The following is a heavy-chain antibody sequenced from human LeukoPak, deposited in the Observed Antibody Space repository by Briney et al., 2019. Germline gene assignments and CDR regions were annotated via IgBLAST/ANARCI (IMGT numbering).Heavy chain of an antibody. V-gene: IGHV3-23*01. CDR3: AKEYYYDSSGYYYGDY. CDR1: GFTFSSYA. J-gene: IGHJ4*02. D-gene: IGHD3-22*01. Sequence: GGSLRLSCAASGFTFSSYAMSWVRQAPGKGLEWVSAISGSGGSTYYADSVKGRFTISRDNSKNTLYLQMNSLRAEDTAVYYCAKEYYYDSSGYYYGDYWGQGTLVTVSS. CDR2: ISGSGGST.